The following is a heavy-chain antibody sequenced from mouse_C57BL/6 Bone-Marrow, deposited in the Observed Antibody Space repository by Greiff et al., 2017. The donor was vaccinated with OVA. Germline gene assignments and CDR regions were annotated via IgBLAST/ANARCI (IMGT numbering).Heavy chain of an antibody. D-gene: IGHD2-3*01. V-gene: IGHV1-69*01. CDR1: GYTFTSYW. CDR3: ARSKGGYYEGFAY. Sequence: QVQLQQPGAELVMPGASVKLSCKASGYTFTSYWMHWVKQRPGQGLEWIGEIDPSDSYTNYNQKFKGKSTLTVDKSSSTAYMQLSSLTSEDSAVYYCARSKGGYYEGFAYWGQGTLVTVSA. J-gene: IGHJ3*01. CDR2: IDPSDSYT.